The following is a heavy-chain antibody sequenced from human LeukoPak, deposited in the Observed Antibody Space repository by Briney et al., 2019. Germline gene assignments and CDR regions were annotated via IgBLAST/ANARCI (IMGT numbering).Heavy chain of an antibody. CDR1: GYTFTSYG. Sequence: ASVKVSCKASGYTFTSYGISWVRQAPGQGLEWMGWISAYNGNTNYAQKFQGRVTMTTDTSTSTAYMELRSLRSDDTAVYYCARVGYYCGGDCYFDWFDPWGQGTLVTVSS. D-gene: IGHD2-21*02. J-gene: IGHJ5*02. CDR2: ISAYNGNT. V-gene: IGHV1-18*01. CDR3: ARVGYYCGGDCYFDWFDP.